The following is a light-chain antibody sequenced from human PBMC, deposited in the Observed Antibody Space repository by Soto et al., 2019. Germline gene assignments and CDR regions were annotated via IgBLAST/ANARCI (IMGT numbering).Light chain of an antibody. Sequence: SYELTQPPSVSVSPGQTARISCSGDALPKKFAYWYQQRPGQAPVMLIYRDNQRPSGIPERFSGSSSGTTVMLTINGVQAEDEADYYCQSSDSSGTYEAFGGGTQLTVL. V-gene: IGLV3-25*02. CDR1: ALPKKF. CDR2: RDN. J-gene: IGLJ3*02. CDR3: QSSDSSGTYEA.